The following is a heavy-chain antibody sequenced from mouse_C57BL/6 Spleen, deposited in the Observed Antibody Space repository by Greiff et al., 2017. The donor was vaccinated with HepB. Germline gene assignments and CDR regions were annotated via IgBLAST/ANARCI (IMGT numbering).Heavy chain of an antibody. D-gene: IGHD1-1*02. CDR2: IDPSDSYT. CDR1: GYTFTSYW. CDR3: AIYGPFDY. J-gene: IGHJ2*01. V-gene: IGHV1-50*01. Sequence: QVQLQQPGAELVKPGASVKLSCKASGYTFTSYWMQWVKQRPGQGLEWIGEIDPSDSYTNYNQKFKGKATLTVDTSSSTAYMQLSSLTSEDAAVYYCAIYGPFDYWGKGTTLTVSS.